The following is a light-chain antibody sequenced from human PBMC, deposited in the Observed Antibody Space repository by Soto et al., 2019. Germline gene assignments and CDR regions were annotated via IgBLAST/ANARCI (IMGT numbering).Light chain of an antibody. V-gene: IGKV3-20*01. CDR3: QQYGRALPLT. Sequence: EIVLTQSPGILSLAPGVGATLSCRASETLSSSYLHWYQQKHGQAPRLIIFVASNRANGIQDGFSGSASGRQFTITISRMEPEDLEVYYCQQYGRALPLTCGGATRVETK. CDR2: VAS. J-gene: IGKJ4*01. CDR1: ETLSSSY.